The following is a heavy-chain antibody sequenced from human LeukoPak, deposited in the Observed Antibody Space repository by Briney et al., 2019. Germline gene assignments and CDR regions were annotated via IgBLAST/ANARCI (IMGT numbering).Heavy chain of an antibody. CDR2: INPSGGST. J-gene: IGHJ4*02. CDR1: GYTFTSYY. D-gene: IGHD5-18*01. CDR3: ARDWGYSYGYHYFDY. Sequence: ASVKFSCKASGYTFTSYYMHWVRQAPGQGLEWMGIINPSGGSTSYAQKFQGRVTMTRDTSTSTVYMELSSLRSEDTAVYYCARDWGYSYGYHYFDYWGQGTLVTVSS. V-gene: IGHV1-46*01.